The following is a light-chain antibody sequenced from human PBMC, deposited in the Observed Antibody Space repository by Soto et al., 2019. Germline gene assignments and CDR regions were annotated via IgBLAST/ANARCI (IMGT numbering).Light chain of an antibody. CDR2: GAS. Sequence: EVVMTQSPATLCVSPGERVTLSCRASQSVRSNLAWYQQKPGQSPRLLIYGASTRATGIPARFSGDGSGTEFTLTIDSLQSEDFVVYYCLQYDGWPLTFGQGTKVEIK. J-gene: IGKJ5*01. V-gene: IGKV3-15*01. CDR1: QSVRSN. CDR3: LQYDGWPLT.